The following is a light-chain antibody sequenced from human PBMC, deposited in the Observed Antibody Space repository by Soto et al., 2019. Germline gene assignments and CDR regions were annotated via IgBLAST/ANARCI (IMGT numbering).Light chain of an antibody. V-gene: IGKV1-27*01. CDR3: QKYNSTPRT. Sequence: DIQMTQSPSSLSASVGDRVTITCRASQGISNYLAWYQQKPGKVPKLLIYAASTLQSGFPSRFSGSGTRTDFTLTISRLQPEDVATYYCQKYNSTPRTFGPGTKVDIK. J-gene: IGKJ1*01. CDR1: QGISNY. CDR2: AAS.